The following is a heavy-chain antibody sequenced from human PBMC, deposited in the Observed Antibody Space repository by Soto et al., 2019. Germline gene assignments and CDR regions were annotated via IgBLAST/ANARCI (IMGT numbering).Heavy chain of an antibody. V-gene: IGHV4-39*01. J-gene: IGHJ6*03. CDR1: GGSISSSSYY. CDR2: IYYSGST. CDR3: ARPQGGAYYYMDV. D-gene: IGHD1-26*01. Sequence: QLQLQESGPGLVKPSETLSLTCTVSGGSISSSSYYWGWIRQPPGKGLEWIGSIYYSGSTYYNPSLKSRVTISVDTSKNQFSLKLSSVTAADTAVYYCARPQGGAYYYMDVWGKGTTVTVSS.